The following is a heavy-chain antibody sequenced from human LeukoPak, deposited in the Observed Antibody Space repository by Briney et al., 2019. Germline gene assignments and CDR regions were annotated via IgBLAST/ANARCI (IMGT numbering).Heavy chain of an antibody. CDR1: GYTLTSYY. CDR3: ARTYCGGDCNNRYFDY. Sequence: ASVKVSCKASGYTLTSYYMHWVRQAPGQGLEWMGIINPSGGRTDYAQKFQGRVTMTRDTSTSTVYMELNSLRSEDTALYYCARTYCGGDCNNRYFDYWGQGTLVTVSA. V-gene: IGHV1-46*01. CDR2: INPSGGRT. J-gene: IGHJ4*02. D-gene: IGHD2-21*02.